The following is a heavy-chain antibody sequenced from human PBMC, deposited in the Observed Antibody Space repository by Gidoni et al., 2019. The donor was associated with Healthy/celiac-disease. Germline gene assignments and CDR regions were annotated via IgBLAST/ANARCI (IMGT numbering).Heavy chain of an antibody. J-gene: IGHJ4*02. CDR2: ISWNSGSI. V-gene: IGHV3-9*01. Sequence: EVQLVESGGGLVQPGRSLRLSCAASGFTFDDYAMHWVRQAPGKGLEWVSGISWNSGSIGYADSVKGRFTISRDNAKNSLYLQMNSLRAEDTALYHCAKGYSYGTHSYFDYWGQGTLVTVSS. CDR3: AKGYSYGTHSYFDY. D-gene: IGHD5-18*01. CDR1: GFTFDDYA.